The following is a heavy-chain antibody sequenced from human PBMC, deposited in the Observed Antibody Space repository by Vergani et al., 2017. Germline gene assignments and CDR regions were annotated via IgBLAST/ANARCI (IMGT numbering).Heavy chain of an antibody. J-gene: IGHJ4*02. D-gene: IGHD3-22*01. CDR2: TRYDGSYK. CDR1: GFIFRNYG. V-gene: IGHV3-30*02. CDR3: AKDNVPGYYDSSGYCDY. Sequence: QVQLVESGGGVVQPGGSRRLSCVVSGFIFRNYGMHWVPQAPGKGLEWVAFTRYDGSYKYYADSVKGRFTISRDNSKNTMFLQMNNLRAEDTAVYYCAKDNVPGYYDSSGYCDYWGQGTLVTVSS.